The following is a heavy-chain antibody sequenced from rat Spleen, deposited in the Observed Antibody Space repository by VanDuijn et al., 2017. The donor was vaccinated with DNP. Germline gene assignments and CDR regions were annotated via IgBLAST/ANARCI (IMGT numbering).Heavy chain of an antibody. J-gene: IGHJ3*01. CDR2: INKDSSII. CDR1: GFNFNDYW. V-gene: IGHV4-2*01. D-gene: IGHD1-10*01. CDR3: ARPYGYNNGGFAY. Sequence: EVKLVESGGGLVQPGRSLKLSCAASGFNFNDYWMGWVRQAPGKGLEWIGEINKDSSIINYTPSLKDKFTISRDNAQNTLYLHMNSLRSEDMATYYCARPYGYNNGGFAYWGQGTLVTVSS.